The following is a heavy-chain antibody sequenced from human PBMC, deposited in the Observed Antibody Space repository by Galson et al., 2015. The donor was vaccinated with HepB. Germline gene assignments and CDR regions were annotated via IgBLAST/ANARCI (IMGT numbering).Heavy chain of an antibody. CDR3: ASGPWGIEY. J-gene: IGHJ4*02. D-gene: IGHD7-27*01. V-gene: IGHV3-33*01. CDR2: IWDDGNNK. Sequence: SLRLSCAASGFIFSSYAMHWVRQAPGKGLEWVAVIWDDGNNKYYADSVKGRFTISRDNSKNTLYLQMNSLRAEDTAVYYCASGPWGIEYWGQGTLVTVSS. CDR1: GFIFSSYA.